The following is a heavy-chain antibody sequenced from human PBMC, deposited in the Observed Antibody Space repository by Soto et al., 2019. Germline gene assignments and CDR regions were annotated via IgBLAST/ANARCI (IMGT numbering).Heavy chain of an antibody. CDR1: GYTFTSFG. Sequence: ASVKGSCKASGYTFTSFGISWVRQAPGQGLEWMGWISAYNGNTNYAQKVQGRVTMTTDTSTTTAYMELRSLTSDDTAVYYCAKNGQPPYYYYGLDVWGQGTKVTVSS. V-gene: IGHV1-18*01. J-gene: IGHJ6*02. CDR3: AKNGQPPYYYYGLDV. D-gene: IGHD2-8*01. CDR2: ISAYNGNT.